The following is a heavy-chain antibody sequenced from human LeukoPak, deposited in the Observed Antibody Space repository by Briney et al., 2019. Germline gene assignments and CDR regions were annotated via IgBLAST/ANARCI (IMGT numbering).Heavy chain of an antibody. CDR1: GGSISSYY. D-gene: IGHD5-12*01. Sequence: SETLSLTCTVSGGSISSYYWSWIRQPPGKGLEWIGCIYYSGSTNYNPSLKSRVTISVDTSKNQFSLKLSSVTAADTAVYYCARGGYDRLDYWGQGALVTVSS. V-gene: IGHV4-59*08. J-gene: IGHJ4*02. CDR2: IYYSGST. CDR3: ARGGYDRLDY.